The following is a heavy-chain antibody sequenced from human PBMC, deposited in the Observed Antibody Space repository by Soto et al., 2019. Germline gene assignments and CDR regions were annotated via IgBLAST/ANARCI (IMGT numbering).Heavy chain of an antibody. CDR1: GGSISSGDYY. J-gene: IGHJ4*02. Sequence: QVQLQEAGPGLVKPSQTLSLTCTVSGGSISSGDYYWSWIRQPPGKGLEWIGYIYYSGGTYYNPSPKSRVTISVDTSKHQFSLKLSSVTAADTAVYYCARVGGFGATTIDYWGQGTLVTVSS. CDR2: IYYSGGT. CDR3: ARVGGFGATTIDY. D-gene: IGHD3-10*01. V-gene: IGHV4-30-4*01.